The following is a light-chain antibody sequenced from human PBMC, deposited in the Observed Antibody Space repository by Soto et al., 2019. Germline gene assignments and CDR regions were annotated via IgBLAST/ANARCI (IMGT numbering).Light chain of an antibody. V-gene: IGKV1-5*03. Sequence: DIPMTQSPSTLSASVGDRVTITCRASQSISSWLAWYQQKPGKAPKLLLYKASSLVSGVPSRFSGSGSGTAVTLTISRLQPDDFATYYCQQYNNYEYTFGQGTKLEIK. CDR2: KAS. CDR1: QSISSW. CDR3: QQYNNYEYT. J-gene: IGKJ2*01.